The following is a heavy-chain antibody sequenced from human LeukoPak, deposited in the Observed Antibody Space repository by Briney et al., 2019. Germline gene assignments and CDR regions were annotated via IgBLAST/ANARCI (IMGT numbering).Heavy chain of an antibody. V-gene: IGHV1-69*05. Sequence: ASVKVSCKASGGTFNSYAITWVRQAPGQGLEWMGGIIPIFATADYAQKFQGRVTMTRDTSISTAYMELSSLRSEDTAVYYCARMSYYDSSGDNWFDPWGQGTLVTVSS. CDR1: GGTFNSYA. CDR2: IIPIFATA. D-gene: IGHD3-22*01. CDR3: ARMSYYDSSGDNWFDP. J-gene: IGHJ5*02.